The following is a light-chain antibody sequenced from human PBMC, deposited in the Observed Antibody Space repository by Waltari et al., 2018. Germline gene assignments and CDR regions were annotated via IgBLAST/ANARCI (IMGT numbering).Light chain of an antibody. Sequence: EIVLTQSPGTLPLSPGERATLSCRASQRVSSNNLAWYQQKPGQAPRILIYGASSRATGIPDRFSGSGCGTDFTLTISRLGPEDFAVYYCQQYGSSPPYTFGQGTKLDIK. CDR3: QQYGSSPPYT. V-gene: IGKV3-20*01. CDR1: QRVSSNN. CDR2: GAS. J-gene: IGKJ2*01.